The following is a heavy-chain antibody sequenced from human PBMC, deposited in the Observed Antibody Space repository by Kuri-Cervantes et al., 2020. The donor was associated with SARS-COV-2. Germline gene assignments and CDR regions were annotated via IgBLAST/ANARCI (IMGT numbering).Heavy chain of an antibody. J-gene: IGHJ3*02. Sequence: ASVKVSCKVSGYTLTELSMHWVRQAPGKGLEWMGGFDPEDAETIYAQKFQSRVTMTRDTSVSTAYMELSGLRSDDTALYYCHTYYHETTGSEAEGEAFDIWGQGTMVTVSS. CDR3: HTYYHETTGSEAEGEAFDI. CDR2: FDPEDAET. D-gene: IGHD3-22*01. CDR1: GYTLTELS. V-gene: IGHV1-24*01.